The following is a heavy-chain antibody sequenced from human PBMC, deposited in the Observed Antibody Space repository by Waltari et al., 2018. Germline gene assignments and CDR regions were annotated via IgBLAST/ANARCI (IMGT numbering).Heavy chain of an antibody. CDR2: ISGNSNER. Sequence: QLVESGGGLVQPGRSLRLSCAASGFTFDDHGMYWVRQAPGKGLEWVSGISGNSNERAYADSVKGRFTISRDNAKNSLYLQMNNLRPEDSALYYCAKSGISLGFDVTDLWGQGTLVTVSS. CDR3: AKSGISLGFDVTDL. CDR1: GFTFDDHG. J-gene: IGHJ3*01. D-gene: IGHD3-9*01. V-gene: IGHV3-9*01.